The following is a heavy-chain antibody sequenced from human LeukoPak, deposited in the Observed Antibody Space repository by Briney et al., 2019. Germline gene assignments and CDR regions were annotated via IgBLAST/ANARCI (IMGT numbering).Heavy chain of an antibody. CDR3: ARVRHDGSGYYYVSV. Sequence: GGSLRLSCAGSGFIFSSYSMNWVRQAPGKGLEWVSYISSSSSNIYYADSVKGRFTISRDNAKNSMYLQMNSLRDEDTAEYYCARVRHDGSGYYYVSVWGQGTLVTVSS. CDR1: GFIFSSYS. J-gene: IGHJ4*02. V-gene: IGHV3-48*02. CDR2: ISSSSSNI. D-gene: IGHD3-22*01.